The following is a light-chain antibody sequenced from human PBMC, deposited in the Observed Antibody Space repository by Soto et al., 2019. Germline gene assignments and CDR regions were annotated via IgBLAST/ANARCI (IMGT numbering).Light chain of an antibody. J-gene: IGLJ2*01. CDR2: DVS. V-gene: IGLV2-14*01. CDR3: SSYASSSTLV. CDR1: SSDVGGYDY. Sequence: QSALTQPASVSGSPGQSITISCTGTSSDVGGYDYVSWYQQHPGKVPKLMIYDVSSRPSGVSNRFSGSKSGNTASLTNSGLQAEDEADYYCSSYASSSTLVFGGGTKLTVL.